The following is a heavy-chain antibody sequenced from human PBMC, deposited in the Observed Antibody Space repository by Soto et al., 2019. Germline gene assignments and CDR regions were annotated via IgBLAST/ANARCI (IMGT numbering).Heavy chain of an antibody. CDR1: GFSLSTSGMR. V-gene: IGHV2-70*04. Sequence: TLVNPTQTLTLTCTFSGFSLSTSGMRVNWIRQPPGKALEWLARIDWDDDKFYSTSLKTRLTISKDTSKNQVVLTMTNMDPVDTATYYCARAPPGEDAFDIWGQGTLVTVSS. J-gene: IGHJ3*02. D-gene: IGHD3-10*01. CDR2: IDWDDDK. CDR3: ARAPPGEDAFDI.